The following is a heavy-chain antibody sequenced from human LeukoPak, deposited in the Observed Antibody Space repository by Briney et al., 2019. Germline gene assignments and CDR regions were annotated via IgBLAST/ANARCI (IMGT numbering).Heavy chain of an antibody. V-gene: IGHV3-23*01. J-gene: IGHJ6*03. CDR2: ISGSGGST. D-gene: IGHD4-11*01. CDR1: GFTFSSYA. Sequence: GGSLRLSCAPSGFTFSSYAMSWVRQAPGKGLEWVSAISGSGGSTYYADSVKGRFTISRDNSKNTLYLQMNSLRAEDTAVYYCAKSTTTVTTHYYYMDVWGKGTTVTVSS. CDR3: AKSTTTVTTHYYYMDV.